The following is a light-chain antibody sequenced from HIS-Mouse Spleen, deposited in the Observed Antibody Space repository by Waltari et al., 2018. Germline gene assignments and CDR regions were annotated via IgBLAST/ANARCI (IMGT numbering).Light chain of an antibody. J-gene: IGKJ1*01. V-gene: IGKV1-9*01. CDR3: QQLNSDPWT. Sequence: DIQLTQSPSFLSASVGDRVTINCRARKGISSYLAWYQQKPGKAPKLLIYAASTLQSGVPSRCSGSGAGTEFTLTIRSLQPEDFATYGCQQLNSDPWTFGQGTKVEIK. CDR2: AAS. CDR1: KGISSY.